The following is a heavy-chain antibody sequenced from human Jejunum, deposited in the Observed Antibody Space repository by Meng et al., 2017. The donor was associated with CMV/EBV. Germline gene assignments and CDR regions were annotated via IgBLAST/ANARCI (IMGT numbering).Heavy chain of an antibody. V-gene: IGHV3-23*01. CDR3: AKDDHGSGWIVFDY. CDR1: GFTLGDYG. Sequence: SGFTLGDYGMSWVRQAPGKGLEWVSAITGSGGTTYYADSVKGRFTISRDNSENTLYLQMNSLRAEDTAVYYCAKDDHGSGWIVFDYWGQGTLVTVSS. CDR2: ITGSGGTT. J-gene: IGHJ4*02. D-gene: IGHD6-19*01.